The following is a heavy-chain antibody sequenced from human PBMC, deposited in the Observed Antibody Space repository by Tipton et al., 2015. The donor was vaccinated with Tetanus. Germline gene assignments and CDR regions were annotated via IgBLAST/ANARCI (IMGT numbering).Heavy chain of an antibody. V-gene: IGHV3-23*01. J-gene: IGHJ6*02. CDR3: AKATPPNYDFWSGYAYGMDV. Sequence: GSLRLSCAVSGFTVSSNYMSWVRQAPGKGLEWVSAVSGRGSSTYYADSVKGRFTISGDSSKNTLYLQMNSLRAEDTAVYYCAKATPPNYDFWSGYAYGMDVWGQGTTVTVSS. CDR1: GFTVSSNY. D-gene: IGHD3-3*01. CDR2: VSGRGSST.